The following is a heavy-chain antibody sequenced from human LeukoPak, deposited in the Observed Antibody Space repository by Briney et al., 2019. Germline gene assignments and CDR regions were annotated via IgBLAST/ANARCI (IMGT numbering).Heavy chain of an antibody. Sequence: GGSLRLSCAASGFTFSGFAMSWVRRTPGKGLEWVAFIWPGGTRSFYADSVKGRFTISRDDSNNTVYLHMSSLKAEDTALYYCVRDRNNNYFDYWGQGTLLTVSS. V-gene: IGHV3-33*08. D-gene: IGHD1-14*01. CDR2: IWPGGTRS. CDR3: VRDRNNNYFDY. J-gene: IGHJ4*02. CDR1: GFTFSGFA.